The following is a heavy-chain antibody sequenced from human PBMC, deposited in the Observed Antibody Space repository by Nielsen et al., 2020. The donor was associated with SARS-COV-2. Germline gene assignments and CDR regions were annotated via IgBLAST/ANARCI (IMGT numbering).Heavy chain of an antibody. CDR2: IKTDGSST. Sequence: GGSLRLSCAASGFTFSSFWMHWVRQAPGKGLVWVSRIKTDGSSTYYADSVKGRFTISRDNSKNTLYLQMNSLRVEDTAIYYCAKDRFHDYVWGTYRYFDHWGQGALVTVSS. CDR1: GFTFSSFW. V-gene: IGHV3-74*01. CDR3: AKDRFHDYVWGTYRYFDH. J-gene: IGHJ4*02. D-gene: IGHD3-16*02.